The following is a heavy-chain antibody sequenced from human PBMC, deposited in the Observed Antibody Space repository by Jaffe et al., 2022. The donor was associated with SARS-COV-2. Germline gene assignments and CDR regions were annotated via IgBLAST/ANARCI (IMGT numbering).Heavy chain of an antibody. V-gene: IGHV3-15*01. CDR2: IKSKTDGGTT. D-gene: IGHD3-10*01. Sequence: EVQLVESGGGLVKPGGSLRLSCAASGFTFSNAWMSWVRQAPGKGLEWVGRIKSKTDGGTTDYAAPVKGRFTISRDDSKNTLYLQMNSLKTEDTAVYYCTTDPFQLQDGMDVWGQGTTVTVSS. CDR3: TTDPFQLQDGMDV. J-gene: IGHJ6*02. CDR1: GFTFSNAW.